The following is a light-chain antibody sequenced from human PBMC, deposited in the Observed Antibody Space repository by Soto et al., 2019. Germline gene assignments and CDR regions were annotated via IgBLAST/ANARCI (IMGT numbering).Light chain of an antibody. CDR2: DDS. V-gene: IGLV3-21*02. Sequence: SYELTQPPSVSVAPGQTARITCGGNNIGSKSVHWYQQKPGQAPVLVVYDDSDRPSGIPERFSGSNSGNTATLTISRAEAGDEPDYYCQVWDSSSDHPYVFGTGTKVTVL. CDR1: NIGSKS. CDR3: QVWDSSSDHPYV. J-gene: IGLJ1*01.